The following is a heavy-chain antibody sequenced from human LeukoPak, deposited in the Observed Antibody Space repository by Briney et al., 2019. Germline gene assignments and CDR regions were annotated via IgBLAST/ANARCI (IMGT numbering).Heavy chain of an antibody. CDR3: ARPYSSGWYGDYYFDY. D-gene: IGHD6-19*01. J-gene: IGHJ4*02. CDR2: ISSSSSTI. Sequence: GGSLRLSCAASGFTFSSYSMNWVRQAPGKGLEWVSYISSSSSTIYYADSVKGRFTISRDNAKNSLYLQMNSLRAEDTAVYYCARPYSSGWYGDYYFDYWGQGTLVTVSS. V-gene: IGHV3-48*01. CDR1: GFTFSSYS.